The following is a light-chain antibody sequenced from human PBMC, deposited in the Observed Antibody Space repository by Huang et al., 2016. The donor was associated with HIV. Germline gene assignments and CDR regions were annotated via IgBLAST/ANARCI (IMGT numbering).Light chain of an antibody. CDR1: QSISDY. CDR2: KAS. V-gene: IGKV1-5*03. CDR3: QQYNNYPWT. Sequence: DIQMTQSPSTLSASVGDRVTTTCRASQSISDYLAWYQQKPGEAPNLLIYKASSLEGGVPPRVSGSGSGTEFTLTISSLQADDVATYYCQQYNNYPWTFGQGTLVEIK. J-gene: IGKJ1*01.